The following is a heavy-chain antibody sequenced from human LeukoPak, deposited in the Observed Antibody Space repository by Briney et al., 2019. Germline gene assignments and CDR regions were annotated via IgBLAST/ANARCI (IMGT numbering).Heavy chain of an antibody. Sequence: ASVKVSCKASGYTFTGSYMHWVRHAPGQGLEWMGWINTNNVNRNYAQKLQGRVTMTTDTSTNTAYMELMSLTSDDTAVYYCARAGQLDYGGQGTLVTVSS. CDR2: INTNNVNR. D-gene: IGHD1-1*01. CDR3: ARAGQLDY. V-gene: IGHV1-18*04. CDR1: GYTFTGSY. J-gene: IGHJ4*02.